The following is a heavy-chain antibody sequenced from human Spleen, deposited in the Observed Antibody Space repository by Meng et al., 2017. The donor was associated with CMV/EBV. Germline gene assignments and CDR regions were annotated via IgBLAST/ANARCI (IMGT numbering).Heavy chain of an antibody. CDR2: IRSKAYGGTT. J-gene: IGHJ5*02. V-gene: IGHV3-49*04. CDR1: GFTFSSYW. D-gene: IGHD3-3*01. Sequence: GGSLRLSCAASGFTFSSYWMSWVRQAPGKGLEWVGFIRSKAYGGTTEYAASVKGRFTISRDDSKSIAYLQMNSLKTEDTAVYYCARLSVRFGALNWWFDPWGQGTLVTVSS. CDR3: ARLSVRFGALNWWFDP.